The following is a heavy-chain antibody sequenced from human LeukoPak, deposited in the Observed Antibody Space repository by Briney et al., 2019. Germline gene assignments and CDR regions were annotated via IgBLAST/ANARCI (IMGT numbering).Heavy chain of an antibody. D-gene: IGHD2-15*01. Sequence: ASVKVSCKASGYTFTSYYMHWVRQAPGQGLEWMGRINPSGGSTSYAQKFQGRVTMTRDTSTSTVYMELSSLRSEDTAVYYCARQDRSTIDLLWFDPWGQGTLVTVSS. J-gene: IGHJ5*02. CDR1: GYTFTSYY. CDR3: ARQDRSTIDLLWFDP. V-gene: IGHV1-46*01. CDR2: INPSGGST.